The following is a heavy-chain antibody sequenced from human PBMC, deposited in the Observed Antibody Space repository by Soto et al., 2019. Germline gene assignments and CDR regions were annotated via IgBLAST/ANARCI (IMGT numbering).Heavy chain of an antibody. CDR3: GKVSSSWYADARELPPTDAESFQH. CDR1: GFTFSSYA. Sequence: EVQLLESGGGLVEPGGSLRLSCAASGFTFSSYAMSWVRQAPGKGLEWVSAISGSGGSTYYADSVKGRFTISRDNSKNTVDRQMNSRGAADNAVYYCGKVSSSWYADARELPPTDAESFQHWGQGTLVTVSS. J-gene: IGHJ1*01. V-gene: IGHV3-23*01. CDR2: ISGSGGST. D-gene: IGHD6-13*01.